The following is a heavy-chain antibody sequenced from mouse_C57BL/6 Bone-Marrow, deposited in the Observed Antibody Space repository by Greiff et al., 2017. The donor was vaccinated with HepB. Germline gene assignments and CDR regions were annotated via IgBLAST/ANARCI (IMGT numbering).Heavy chain of an antibody. Sequence: EVQGVESGGGLVQPGGSLKLSCAASGFTFSDYYMYWVRQTPEKRLEWVAYISNGGGSTYYPDTVKGRFTISRDNAKNTLYLQMSRLKSEDTAMYYCARNRFDYGSSRTWFAYWGQGTLVTVSA. CDR1: GFTFSDYY. V-gene: IGHV5-12*01. D-gene: IGHD1-1*01. CDR2: ISNGGGST. J-gene: IGHJ3*01. CDR3: ARNRFDYGSSRTWFAY.